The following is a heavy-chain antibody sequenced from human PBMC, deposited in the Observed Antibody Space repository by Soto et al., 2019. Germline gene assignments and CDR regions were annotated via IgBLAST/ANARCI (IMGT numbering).Heavy chain of an antibody. Sequence: ASVKVSCKASGYTFTNYGISWVRQAPGEGLEWVGWTNTSNDNKLYAQKLQGRLTLTTDTSKSTAYMDLTTLRSDDTAVYFCARDPGAASFDFWAQGTLVTVSS. V-gene: IGHV1-18*01. CDR3: ARDPGAASFDF. CDR1: GYTFTNYG. CDR2: TNTSNDNK. J-gene: IGHJ4*02. D-gene: IGHD2-15*01.